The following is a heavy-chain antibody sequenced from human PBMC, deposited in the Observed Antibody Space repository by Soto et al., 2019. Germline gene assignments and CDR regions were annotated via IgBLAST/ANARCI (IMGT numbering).Heavy chain of an antibody. V-gene: IGHV3-30*18. CDR3: AKSSFGIVDDFDY. CDR1: GFTFSSYG. Sequence: PGGSLRLSCAASGFTFSSYGMHWVRQAPGKGLEWVAVISYDGSNKYYADSVKGRFTISRDNSKNTLYLQMNSLRAEDTAVYYCAKSSFGIVDDFDYWGQGTLVTVSS. J-gene: IGHJ4*02. D-gene: IGHD3-16*01. CDR2: ISYDGSNK.